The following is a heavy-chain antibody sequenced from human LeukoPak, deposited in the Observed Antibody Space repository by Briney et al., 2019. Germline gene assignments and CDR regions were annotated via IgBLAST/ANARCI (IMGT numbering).Heavy chain of an antibody. D-gene: IGHD3-3*01. J-gene: IGHJ4*02. CDR2: IKEDGTEK. V-gene: IGHV3-7*01. CDR3: TTWGPWSHFDY. CDR1: EFAFSNYR. Sequence: GGSLRLSCAASEFAFSNYRMSWVRQAPGKGLDWVANIKEDGTEKNYVGSVKGRFTISRDNAKNSLYLQMNSLRAEDTAVYYCTTWGPWSHFDYWGQGTLVTVSS.